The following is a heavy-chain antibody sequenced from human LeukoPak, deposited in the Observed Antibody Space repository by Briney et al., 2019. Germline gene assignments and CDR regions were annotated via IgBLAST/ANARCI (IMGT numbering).Heavy chain of an antibody. Sequence: QPGGSLRLSCAASGFPLSGYGMHWVRQAPGKELEWVALTSFDGGSQYYADSVKGRFTISRDNSKNVMYLQMNSLREEDTALYYCAKDRGSWYNFDYWGQGTLVTVSS. CDR1: GFPLSGYG. J-gene: IGHJ4*02. CDR3: AKDRGSWYNFDY. V-gene: IGHV3-30*18. D-gene: IGHD1-1*01. CDR2: TSFDGGSQ.